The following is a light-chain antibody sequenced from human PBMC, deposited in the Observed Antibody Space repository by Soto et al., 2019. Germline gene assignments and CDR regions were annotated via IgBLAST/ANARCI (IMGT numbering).Light chain of an antibody. J-gene: IGKJ5*01. CDR2: DAS. Sequence: EIVLTQSPGVLSLSVGERATLSCRASQTVKSSYLAWYQQKPGQAPRLLIYDASTRAAGIPDRFSASGSGTDFTLTISSLEPEDFAVYYCQQRSNWLTFGQGTRLEI. CDR1: QTVKSSY. V-gene: IGKV3D-20*02. CDR3: QQRSNWLT.